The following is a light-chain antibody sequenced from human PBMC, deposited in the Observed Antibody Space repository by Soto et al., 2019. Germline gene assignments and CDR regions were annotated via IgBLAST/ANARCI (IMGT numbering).Light chain of an antibody. Sequence: EIVLTQSPGTLSLAPGERATLFCRVSQIVTSSYLAWYQQKPGQAPRLLIYGASSRATGIPDRFSGSGSGTDFNLTISRLEPEDFAVYYCQQHCSSHPSWTFGQGTKVEIK. CDR1: QIVTSSY. CDR2: GAS. V-gene: IGKV3-20*01. CDR3: QQHCSSHPSWT. J-gene: IGKJ1*01.